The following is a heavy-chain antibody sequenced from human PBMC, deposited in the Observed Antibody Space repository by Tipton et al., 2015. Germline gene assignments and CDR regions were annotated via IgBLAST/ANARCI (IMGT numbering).Heavy chain of an antibody. CDR2: ISYSGSI. CDR3: ARDLEHGMDV. Sequence: TLSLTCAISGDSISSSSYYWGWIRQPPGKGLEWIGSISYSGSIYYNPSLKSRVTISVDTSKNQFSLTLNSVTAADTAVYFCARDLEHGMDVWGQGTTVTVS. J-gene: IGHJ6*02. CDR1: GDSISSSSYY. V-gene: IGHV4-39*07.